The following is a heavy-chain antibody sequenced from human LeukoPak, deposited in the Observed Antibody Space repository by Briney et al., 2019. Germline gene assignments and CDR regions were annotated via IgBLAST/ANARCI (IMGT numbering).Heavy chain of an antibody. CDR2: ITTYNGYT. Sequence: EASVKVSCKASGYTFTSYPISWVRPAPGQGLEWMGWITTYNGYTKYAQKLQDRVTMTTDTPTTTAYMGLRGLRSDDTAVYYCARGYDYGDYVGDFDYWGQGTLVTVSS. CDR1: GYTFTSYP. J-gene: IGHJ4*02. V-gene: IGHV1-18*01. CDR3: ARGYDYGDYVGDFDY. D-gene: IGHD4-17*01.